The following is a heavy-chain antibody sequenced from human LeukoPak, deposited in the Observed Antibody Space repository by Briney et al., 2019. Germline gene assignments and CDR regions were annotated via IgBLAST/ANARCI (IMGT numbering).Heavy chain of an antibody. V-gene: IGHV4-34*01. CDR1: GGSFSGYY. CDR2: INHSGST. Sequence: SETLSLTGAVYGGSFSGYYWGWLRQPPGKGLKWIAEINHSGSTNYNPSLKSRVTISVDTPKNQFSLKLSSVTAADTAVYYCARGRNYYYGIDVWGQGTTVTVSS. CDR3: ARGRNYYYGIDV. J-gene: IGHJ6*02.